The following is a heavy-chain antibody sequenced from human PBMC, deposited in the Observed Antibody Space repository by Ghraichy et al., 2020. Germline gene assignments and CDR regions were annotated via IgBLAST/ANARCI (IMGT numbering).Heavy chain of an antibody. CDR1: GFTFSSYA. V-gene: IGHV3-23*01. CDR2: ISGSGGST. J-gene: IGHJ4*02. Sequence: GGSLRLSCAASGFTFSSYAMSWVRQAPGKGLEWVSAISGSGGSTYYADSVKGRFTISRDNSKNTLYLQMNSLRAEDTAVYYCAKGEGIAAAGSLTDFDYWGQGTLVTVSS. CDR3: AKGEGIAAAGSLTDFDY. D-gene: IGHD6-13*01.